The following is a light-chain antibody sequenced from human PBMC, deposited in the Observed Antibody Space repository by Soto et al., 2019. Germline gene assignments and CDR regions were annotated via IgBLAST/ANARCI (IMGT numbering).Light chain of an antibody. J-gene: IGKJ1*01. Sequence: DIVLTQSPLSLHVTPGEPASISCRSSQSLLHSNGNIYVDWYLQKPGQSPQLLINLGSIRASGVPDRFSGSVAGTDFTLKITGGEAEDLGVYYFMQAMQAPPMVGLGTKVEIK. V-gene: IGKV2-28*01. CDR3: MQAMQAPPM. CDR1: QSLLHSNGNIY. CDR2: LGS.